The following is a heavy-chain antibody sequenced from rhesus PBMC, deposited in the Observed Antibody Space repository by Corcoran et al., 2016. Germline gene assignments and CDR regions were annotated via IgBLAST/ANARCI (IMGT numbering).Heavy chain of an antibody. Sequence: QVQLQESGPGLVKPLETLSLTRARSGGSLSSHFCSWTRQPPGKGLDWIGYIYGSGRSTNYNPSLKSRVTLAVDTSKNQFSLKLSSVTAADTAVYYCARSARRYCSGGVCYGIDYWGQGVLVTVSS. J-gene: IGHJ4*01. CDR2: IYGSGRST. CDR3: ARSARRYCSGGVCYGIDY. D-gene: IGHD2-8*01. V-gene: IGHV4S11*01. CDR1: GGSLSSHF.